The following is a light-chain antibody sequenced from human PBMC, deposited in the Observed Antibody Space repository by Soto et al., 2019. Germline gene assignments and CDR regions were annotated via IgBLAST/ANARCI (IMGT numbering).Light chain of an antibody. V-gene: IGKV3D-20*02. J-gene: IGKJ1*01. CDR3: QQRANWPPVT. Sequence: EIVFSQSPSALTLSPGERATLSCRASQSVSSSYLAWYQQKPGQAPRLLIYGASSRATGIPDRFSGSGSGTDFTLTITTLEPEDFAVYFCQQRANWPPVTFGQGTKVDIK. CDR2: GAS. CDR1: QSVSSSY.